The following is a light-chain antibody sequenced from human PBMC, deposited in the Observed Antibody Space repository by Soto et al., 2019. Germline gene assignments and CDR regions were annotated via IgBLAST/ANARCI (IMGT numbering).Light chain of an antibody. CDR2: GAS. V-gene: IGKV3-15*01. CDR3: QQYSNWPLT. J-gene: IGKJ4*01. Sequence: EPLMTQSPATLSVSPGEGASLSCRASQTVYSNLAWYQHKPGQAPRLLIYGASSRATGVPARFSGSGSGTEFTLTISSLQSEDFAVYYCQQYSNWPLTFGGGTKVDI. CDR1: QTVYSN.